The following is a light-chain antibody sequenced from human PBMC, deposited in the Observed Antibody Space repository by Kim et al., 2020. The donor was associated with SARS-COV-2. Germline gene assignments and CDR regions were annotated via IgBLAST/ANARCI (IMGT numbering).Light chain of an antibody. CDR3: QQYDNPYT. CDR1: QDISNY. V-gene: IGKV1-33*01. CDR2: DAS. J-gene: IGKJ2*01. Sequence: DIQMTQSPSSLSASVGDRVTITCQASQDISNYLNWYQQKPGKAPKLLIYDASNLETGVPSRFSGSGSGTDFTFTISSLQPEDIATYYCQQYDNPYTFCQGTTLEI.